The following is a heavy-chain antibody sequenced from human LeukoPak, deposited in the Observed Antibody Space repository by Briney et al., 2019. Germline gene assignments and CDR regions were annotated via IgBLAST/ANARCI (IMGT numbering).Heavy chain of an antibody. CDR2: IYSGINT. D-gene: IGHD4-17*01. Sequence: GGSLRLSCAASGFTVSSNYMSWVRQAPGKWLEWVSAIYSGINTHYADSVKGRFTISRDNSKNTLFLQMNSLRAEDTAVYYCARTVGYGAYNWFDPWGQGTLVTVSS. J-gene: IGHJ5*02. V-gene: IGHV3-53*01. CDR1: GFTVSSNY. CDR3: ARTVGYGAYNWFDP.